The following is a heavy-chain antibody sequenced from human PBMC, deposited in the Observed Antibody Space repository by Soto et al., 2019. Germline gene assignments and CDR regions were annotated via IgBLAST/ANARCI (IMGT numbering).Heavy chain of an antibody. CDR2: IYYSEST. CDR1: GYSISIISYY. J-gene: IGHJ6*02. V-gene: IGHV4-39*01. CDR3: ERQGSSVVAQASFLV. Sequence: SETLSLTCPVTGYSISIISYYCGWIRQPPGKGLEWIAGIYYSESTYNNPSLRSRGCRSIATGKAQFSLKPKYVTDAGTALYSCERQGSSVVAQASFLVWGPGSMVTVYS. D-gene: IGHD3-10*01.